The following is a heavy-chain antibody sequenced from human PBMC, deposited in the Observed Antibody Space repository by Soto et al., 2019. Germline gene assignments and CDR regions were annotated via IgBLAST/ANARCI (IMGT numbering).Heavy chain of an antibody. D-gene: IGHD6-19*01. Sequence: EEQLVESGGGLVQPGGSLRLSCAASGFTFSSYEMNWVRQAPGKGLEWVSYISSSGSTIYYADSVKGRFTISRDNAKNSLYLQMNSLRAEDTAVYYCARGSGWYLDAAFDIWGQGTMVTVSS. CDR2: ISSSGSTI. V-gene: IGHV3-48*03. J-gene: IGHJ3*02. CDR3: ARGSGWYLDAAFDI. CDR1: GFTFSSYE.